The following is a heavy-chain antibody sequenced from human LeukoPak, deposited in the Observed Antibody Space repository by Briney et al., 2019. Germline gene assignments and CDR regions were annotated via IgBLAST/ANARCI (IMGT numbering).Heavy chain of an antibody. J-gene: IGHJ4*02. CDR3: AKGVSYGYSSSWEPPKN. CDR2: ISGSGGST. D-gene: IGHD6-13*01. Sequence: SCKASGGTFSSYAMSWVRQAPGKGLEWVSAISGSGGSTYYADSVKGRFTISRDNSKNTLYLQMNSLRAEDTAVYYCAKGVSYGYSSSWEPPKNWGQGTLVTVSS. V-gene: IGHV3-23*01. CDR1: GGTFSSYA.